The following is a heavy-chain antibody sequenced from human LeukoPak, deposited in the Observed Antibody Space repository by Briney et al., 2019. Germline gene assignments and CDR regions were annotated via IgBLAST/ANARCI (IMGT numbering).Heavy chain of an antibody. D-gene: IGHD6-13*01. J-gene: IGHJ6*03. CDR3: ARGRVSSSIWYSTYYDYFYMDV. V-gene: IGHV4-61*02. CDR1: GGSISSGSYF. Sequence: TLSLTCTVSGGSISSGSYFWSWIRQPAGKGLGWIGPIYTSGSTNYNPSLKSRVTISVDTSKNQFSLKLRSVTAADTAVYFCARGRVSSSIWYSTYYDYFYMDVWGKGTTVTVS. CDR2: IYTSGST.